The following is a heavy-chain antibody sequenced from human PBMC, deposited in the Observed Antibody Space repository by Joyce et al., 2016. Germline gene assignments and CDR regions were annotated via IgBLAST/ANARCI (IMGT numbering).Heavy chain of an antibody. Sequence: QVQLQESGPGLVKPSQTLSLTCSVSGGSISSPSHYWSWIRQPAGKGLEWIGRLYPSGHTNDNPSLKSRVTISVDTSKNQFSLKLSSLTAADTAIYYCAGDGTVHDGFEIWGQGTMVIVSS. D-gene: IGHD1-1*01. CDR3: AGDGTVHDGFEI. CDR2: LYPSGHT. V-gene: IGHV4-61*02. J-gene: IGHJ3*02. CDR1: GGSISSPSHY.